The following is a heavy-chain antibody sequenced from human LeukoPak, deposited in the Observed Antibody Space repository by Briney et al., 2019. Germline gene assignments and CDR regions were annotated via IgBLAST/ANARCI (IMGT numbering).Heavy chain of an antibody. CDR2: ISSSSSYI. CDR1: GFTFSSYS. CDR3: ARVTNGRPTVTILPWRPAHYGWDV. J-gene: IGHJ6*04. D-gene: IGHD4-17*01. V-gene: IGHV3-21*01. Sequence: PGGSLRLSCAASGFTFSSYSMNWVRQAPGKGLEWVSSISSSSSYIYYADSVKGRFTISRDNAKNSLYLQMNSLRAEDTAVYYCARVTNGRPTVTILPWRPAHYGWDVGGKGTPVPVPS.